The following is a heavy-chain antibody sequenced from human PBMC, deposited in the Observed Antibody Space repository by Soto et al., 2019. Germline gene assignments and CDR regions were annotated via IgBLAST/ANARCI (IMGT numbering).Heavy chain of an antibody. CDR3: ARAPKVSGSSQTRPDF. Sequence: LSLTCSIYSGSFSGYYWSWIRQPPGKGLEWIGEISQSGNTNYSPSLESRVSISIDTSKKQFSLNLASVSAADTAVYYCARAPKVSGSSQTRPDFWGQGTLVTVSS. CDR1: SGSFSGYY. J-gene: IGHJ4*02. V-gene: IGHV4-34*01. D-gene: IGHD6-6*01. CDR2: ISQSGNT.